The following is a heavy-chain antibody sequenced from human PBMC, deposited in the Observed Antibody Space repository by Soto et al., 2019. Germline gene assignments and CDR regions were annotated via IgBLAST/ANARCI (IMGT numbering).Heavy chain of an antibody. CDR1: GFTFSSYA. CDR2: ISGSGGST. CDR3: AKDSRYDYVWGSYGY. Sequence: EVQLLESGGGLVQPGGSLRLSCAASGFTFSSYAMSWVRQAPGKGLEWVSAISGSGGSTYYADSVKGRFTISRDNSKYTRYLQMNSLRAEDTAVYYCAKDSRYDYVWGSYGYWGQGTLVTVSS. J-gene: IGHJ4*02. D-gene: IGHD3-16*01. V-gene: IGHV3-23*01.